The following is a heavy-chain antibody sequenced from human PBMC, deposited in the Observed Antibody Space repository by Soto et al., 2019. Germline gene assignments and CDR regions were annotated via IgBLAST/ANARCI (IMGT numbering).Heavy chain of an antibody. CDR3: ASPYYYDSSGPLFPFDY. CDR1: GGTFSSYA. D-gene: IGHD3-22*01. J-gene: IGHJ4*02. Sequence: SVKVSCKASGGTFSSYAISWVRQAPGQGLEWMGGIIPIFGTANYAQKFQGRVTITADKCTSTAYMELSSLRSEDTAVYYCASPYYYDSSGPLFPFDYWGQGTLVTVS. V-gene: IGHV1-69*06. CDR2: IIPIFGTA.